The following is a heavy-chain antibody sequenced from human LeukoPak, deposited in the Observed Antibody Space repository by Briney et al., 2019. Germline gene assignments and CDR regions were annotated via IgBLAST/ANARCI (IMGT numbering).Heavy chain of an antibody. D-gene: IGHD5/OR15-5a*01. V-gene: IGHV1-69*02. Sequence: SVKVSCKASGGTFSSYTISWVRQAPGQGLEWMGRIIPILGIANYAQKFQGRVTITADKSTSTAYMQLSSLRSEDTAVYYCATRKRGYSVYEDYWGQGTLVTVSS. J-gene: IGHJ4*02. CDR2: IIPILGIA. CDR1: GGTFSSYT. CDR3: ATRKRGYSVYEDY.